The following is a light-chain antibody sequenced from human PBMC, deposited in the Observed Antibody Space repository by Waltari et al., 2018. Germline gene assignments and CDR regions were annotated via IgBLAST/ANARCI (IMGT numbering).Light chain of an antibody. CDR1: QSVSTN. Sequence: EVVMTQSPATLSVSPGERATLSCRASQSVSTNLAWYQQKPGQGPRLRIYGASTRATDIPARFSGSGSGTEFTLTISSLQSEDFAVYYCQQYNNWPWTFGLGTKVEIK. V-gene: IGKV3-15*01. CDR2: GAS. J-gene: IGKJ1*01. CDR3: QQYNNWPWT.